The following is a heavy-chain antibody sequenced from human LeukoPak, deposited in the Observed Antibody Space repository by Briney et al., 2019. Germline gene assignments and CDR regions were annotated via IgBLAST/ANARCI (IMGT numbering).Heavy chain of an antibody. CDR1: GGSISSYY. D-gene: IGHD3-10*01. CDR3: ARGRLGGSGSYYNVLDY. V-gene: IGHV4-59*01. J-gene: IGHJ4*02. CDR2: ISYSGST. Sequence: SETLSLTCTVSGGSISSYYWSWIRQPPGKGLEWVGYISYSGSTNYNPSLKSRVTISVDTSRNQFSLKLSSVTAADTAVYYCARGRLGGSGSYYNVLDYWGQGTLVTVSS.